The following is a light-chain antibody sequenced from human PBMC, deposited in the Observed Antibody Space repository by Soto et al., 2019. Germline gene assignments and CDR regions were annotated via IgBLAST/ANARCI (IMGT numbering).Light chain of an antibody. CDR3: QQRSNWPDA. CDR2: DAS. V-gene: IGKV3-11*01. Sequence: IVLTQSPATLSLSPGERATLSCRASQSLINFVAWYRHKPGQPPRLLIYDASKRATGIPTRFSGSGSGTDFTLTISSLQPEDFAVYYCQQRSNWPDAFGQGTRLEIK. J-gene: IGKJ5*01. CDR1: QSLINF.